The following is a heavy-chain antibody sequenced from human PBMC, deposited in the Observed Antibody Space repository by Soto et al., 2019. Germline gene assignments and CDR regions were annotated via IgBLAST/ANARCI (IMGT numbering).Heavy chain of an antibody. CDR3: AKDGFRVPYYYYSMDV. CDR2: ISYDGSNK. J-gene: IGHJ6*02. CDR1: GFTFSSYG. V-gene: IGHV3-30*18. Sequence: QVQLVESGGGVVQPGRSLRLSCAASGFTFSSYGMHWVRQAPGKGLEWVAVISYDGSNKYYADSVKGRFTISRDNSKNTLYLQMNSLRAEDTAVYYCAKDGFRVPYYYYSMDVWGQGTTVTVSS. D-gene: IGHD3-10*01.